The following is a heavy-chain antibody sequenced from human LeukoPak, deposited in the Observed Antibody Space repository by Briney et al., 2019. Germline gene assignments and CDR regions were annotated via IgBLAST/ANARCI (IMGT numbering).Heavy chain of an antibody. Sequence: ASVKVSCKASGYTFSSYSMNWVRQAPGKGLEWVSSISSSSSYIYYADSVKGRFTISRDNAKNSLYLQMNSLRAEDTAVYYCAKPDRGDSSGAAFDYWGQGTLVTVSS. CDR1: GYTFSSYS. V-gene: IGHV3-21*01. D-gene: IGHD3-22*01. J-gene: IGHJ4*02. CDR2: ISSSSSYI. CDR3: AKPDRGDSSGAAFDY.